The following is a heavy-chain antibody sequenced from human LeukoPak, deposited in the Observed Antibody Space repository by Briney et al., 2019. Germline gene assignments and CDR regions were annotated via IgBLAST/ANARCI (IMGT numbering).Heavy chain of an antibody. CDR2: ISWDGGST. J-gene: IGHJ4*02. CDR3: ARGVVIDYFDY. D-gene: IGHD3-3*01. Sequence: GGSLRLSCAASGFTFGDYAMHWVRQAPGKGLEWVSLISWDGGSTYYADSVKGRFTISRDNSKNSLYLQMNSLGAEDTALYYCARGVVIDYFDYWGQGTLVTVSS. V-gene: IGHV3-43D*04. CDR1: GFTFGDYA.